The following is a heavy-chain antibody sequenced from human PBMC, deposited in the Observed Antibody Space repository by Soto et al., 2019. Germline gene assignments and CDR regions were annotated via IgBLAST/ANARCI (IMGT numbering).Heavy chain of an antibody. D-gene: IGHD2-15*01. V-gene: IGHV3-64D*09. J-gene: IGHJ6*03. Sequence: GGSLRLSCSASGFTFSSYAKHWVRQAPGKGLEYVSAISSNGGSTYYADSVKGRFTISRDNSKNTLYLQMSSLRAEDTAVYYCVKDHCSGGSCYSYYYYMDVWGKGTTVTVSS. CDR1: GFTFSSYA. CDR2: ISSNGGST. CDR3: VKDHCSGGSCYSYYYYMDV.